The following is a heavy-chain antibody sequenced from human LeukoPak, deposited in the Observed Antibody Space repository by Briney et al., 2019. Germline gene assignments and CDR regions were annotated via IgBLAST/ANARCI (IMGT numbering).Heavy chain of an antibody. CDR2: INPNSGGT. CDR3: AREGPYSSSCFDY. J-gene: IGHJ4*02. V-gene: IGHV1-2*02. Sequence: ASVKVSCKASGYTFTGYYMHWVRQAPGQGLEWMGWINPNSGGTNYAQKFQGRVTITADKSASTAYMELSSLRSEDTAVYYCAREGPYSSSCFDYWGQGTLVTVSS. D-gene: IGHD6-13*01. CDR1: GYTFTGYY.